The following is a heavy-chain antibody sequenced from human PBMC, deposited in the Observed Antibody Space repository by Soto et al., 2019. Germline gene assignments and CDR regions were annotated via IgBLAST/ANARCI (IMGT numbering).Heavy chain of an antibody. D-gene: IGHD5-18*01. CDR1: GFSFSNYG. J-gene: IGHJ4*02. CDR3: ARCRYSYGYDFDS. CDR2: ISGSGTNI. V-gene: IGHV3-48*02. Sequence: GGSLRLSCAASGFSFSNYGMSWVRQAPGKGPEWVSHISGSGTNIYYAGSVKGRFTVSRDIAKNSLFLQMNSLRDEDTAVYYCARCRYSYGYDFDSWGQGTLVTVSS.